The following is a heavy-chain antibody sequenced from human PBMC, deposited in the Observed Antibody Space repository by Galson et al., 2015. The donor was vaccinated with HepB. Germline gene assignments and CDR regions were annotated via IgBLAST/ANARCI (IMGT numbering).Heavy chain of an antibody. J-gene: IGHJ3*02. CDR3: AREKGLTIFGVIDAFDI. CDR2: IWYGGSNK. V-gene: IGHV3-33*01. CDR1: GFTFSSYG. D-gene: IGHD3-3*01. Sequence: SLRLSCAASGFTFSSYGMHWVRQAPGKGLEWVAVIWYGGSNKYYADSVKGRFTISRDNSKNTLYLQMNSLRAEDTAVYYCAREKGLTIFGVIDAFDIWGQGTMVTVSS.